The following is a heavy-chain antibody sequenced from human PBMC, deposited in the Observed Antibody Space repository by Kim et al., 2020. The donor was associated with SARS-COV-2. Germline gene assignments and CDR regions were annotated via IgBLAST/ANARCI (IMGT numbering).Heavy chain of an antibody. J-gene: IGHJ4*02. Sequence: GNTSFAASVKGRFAISSDNSKNTLYLQMNSLRADDTAVYYCARGFGNLPYWGQGTLVTVSS. V-gene: IGHV3-53*01. D-gene: IGHD3-10*01. CDR3: ARGFGNLPY. CDR2: GNT.